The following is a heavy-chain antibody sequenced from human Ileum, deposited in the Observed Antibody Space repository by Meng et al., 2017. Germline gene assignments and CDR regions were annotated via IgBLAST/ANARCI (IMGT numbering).Heavy chain of an antibody. V-gene: IGHV6-1*01. CDR3: ARDGGAAPDYFDY. CDR1: GDSVSSNSAA. D-gene: IGHD3-16*01. CDR2: TYYRSKWYN. J-gene: IGHJ4*02. Sequence: QVQLPQSGPGRVMHSQTLSLSCAIPGDSVSSNSAAWNWSRPSPSRGLEWLGRTYYRSKWYNNYAVSVRSRISINPDTSKNQFSLQLNSVTPEDTAVYYCARDGGAAPDYFDYWGQGTLVTVSS.